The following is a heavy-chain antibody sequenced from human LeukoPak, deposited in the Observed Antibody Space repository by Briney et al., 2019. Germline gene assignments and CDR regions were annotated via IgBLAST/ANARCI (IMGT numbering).Heavy chain of an antibody. D-gene: IGHD2-15*01. V-gene: IGHV4-59*08. CDR3: ARHVGYCSGRSCYGVAFDI. CDR1: GGSISSYY. Sequence: PSGTLSLTCTVSGGSISSYYWSWIRQPPGKGLEWIEYIYYSGSTKYNPSLKSRVTISVDTSKNQFSLKLSSVTAADTAVYYCARHVGYCSGRSCYGVAFDIWGQGTMVTVSS. CDR2: IYYSGST. J-gene: IGHJ3*02.